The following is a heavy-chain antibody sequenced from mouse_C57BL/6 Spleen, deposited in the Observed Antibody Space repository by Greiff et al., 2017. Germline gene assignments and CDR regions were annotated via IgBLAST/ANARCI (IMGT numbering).Heavy chain of an antibody. V-gene: IGHV7-3*01. D-gene: IGHD2-10*01. Sequence: EVQLVESGGGLVQPGGSLSLSCAASGFTFTDYYMSWVRQPPGKALEWLGFIRNKANGYTTEYSASVKGRFTISRDNSQSILYLQMNALRAEDSATYYCASRLLEYADVWGTGTTVTVSA. J-gene: IGHJ1*03. CDR1: GFTFTDYY. CDR3: ASRLLEYADV. CDR2: IRNKANGYTT.